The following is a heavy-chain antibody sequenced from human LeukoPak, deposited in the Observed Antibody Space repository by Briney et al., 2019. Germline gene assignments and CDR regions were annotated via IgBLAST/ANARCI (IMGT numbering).Heavy chain of an antibody. Sequence: SETLSLTCTVSGASISSDNSYWAWIRQPPGKGLEWIGNIYYSGAAYYKPSLKSRATISVDTPKNQFSLKLRSVTAADTALYYCARQIEGFYYGSGSPDYWGQGTLVTVSS. CDR1: GASISSDNSY. D-gene: IGHD3-10*01. CDR2: IYYSGAA. CDR3: ARQIEGFYYGSGSPDY. V-gene: IGHV4-39*01. J-gene: IGHJ4*02.